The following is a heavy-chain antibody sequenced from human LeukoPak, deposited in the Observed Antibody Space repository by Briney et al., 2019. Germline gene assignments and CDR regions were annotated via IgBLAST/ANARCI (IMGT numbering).Heavy chain of an antibody. J-gene: IGHJ6*04. Sequence: GGSLRLSCAASGFTLSNYAMSWVRQGPGKGLEWVSVISDSGGSANYADSVKGRFTISRDNSKNTLYLQMSSLRAEDTAVYSCAKGGHCSSTDCHDGRMDVWGKGTTVTVSS. D-gene: IGHD2-2*01. CDR3: AKGGHCSSTDCHDGRMDV. CDR2: ISDSGGSA. CDR1: GFTLSNYA. V-gene: IGHV3-23*01.